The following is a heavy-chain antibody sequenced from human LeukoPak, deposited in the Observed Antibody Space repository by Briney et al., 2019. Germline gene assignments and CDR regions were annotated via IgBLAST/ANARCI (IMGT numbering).Heavy chain of an antibody. Sequence: SETLSLTCSVSGDSISSYFWAWIRQPPGKGLEWIGYVCYNGTTNYNPSLRNRVAISIDTSKNQFSLKLNSATAADTAVYYCATSGGFNSPRHYWGQGTLVTVSS. CDR3: ATSGGFNSPRHY. V-gene: IGHV4-59*01. D-gene: IGHD3-16*01. CDR2: VCYNGTT. CDR1: GDSISSYF. J-gene: IGHJ4*02.